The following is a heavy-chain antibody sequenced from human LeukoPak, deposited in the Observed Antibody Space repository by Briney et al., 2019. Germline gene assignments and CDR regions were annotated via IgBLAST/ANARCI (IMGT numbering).Heavy chain of an antibody. Sequence: PSQTLSLTCTVSGGSISSGDYYWGWIRQPPGKGLEWIGYIHYSGSTYYNPSLKSRVTISVDTSKNQFSLKLSSVTAADTAVYYCARDRYGDYVIDYWGQGTLVTVSS. CDR2: IHYSGST. CDR3: ARDRYGDYVIDY. V-gene: IGHV4-30-4*08. D-gene: IGHD4-17*01. J-gene: IGHJ4*02. CDR1: GGSISSGDYY.